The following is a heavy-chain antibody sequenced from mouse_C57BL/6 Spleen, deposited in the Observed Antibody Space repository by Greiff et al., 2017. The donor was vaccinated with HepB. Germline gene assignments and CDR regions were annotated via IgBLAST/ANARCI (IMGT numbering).Heavy chain of an antibody. CDR2: IYPRSGNT. CDR1: GYTFTSYG. D-gene: IGHD1-1*01. J-gene: IGHJ4*01. V-gene: IGHV1-81*01. Sequence: QVQLKQSGAELARPGASVKLSCKASGYTFTSYGISWVKQRTGQGLEWIGEIYPRSGNTYYNEKFKGKATLTADKSSSTAYMELRSLTSEDSAVYFCARWGGYYGYAMDYWGQGTSVTVSS. CDR3: ARWGGYYGYAMDY.